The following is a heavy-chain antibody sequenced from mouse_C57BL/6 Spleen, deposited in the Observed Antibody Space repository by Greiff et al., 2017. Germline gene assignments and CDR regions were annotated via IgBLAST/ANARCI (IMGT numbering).Heavy chain of an antibody. D-gene: IGHD2-1*01. CDR2: INPSTGGT. CDR3: AREGGNYGFAY. V-gene: IGHV1-43*01. J-gene: IGHJ3*01. Sequence: VQLQQSGPELVKPGASVKISCKASGYSFTGYYMHWVKQSSEKSLEWIGEINPSTGGTSYNQKFKGKATLTVDKSSSTAYMQLKSLTSEDSAVYYCAREGGNYGFAYWGQGTLVTVSA. CDR1: GYSFTGYY.